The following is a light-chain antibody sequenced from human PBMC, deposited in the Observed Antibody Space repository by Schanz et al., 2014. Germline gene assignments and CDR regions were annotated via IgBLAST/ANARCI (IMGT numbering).Light chain of an antibody. Sequence: DLPWYQQKPGQAPNVLIYGASRRATGIPDTFSGSGSGTDFTLTISRLEPEDFAVYYCQHYSLSPLFGQVTKVDI. CDR2: GAS. CDR3: QHYSLSPL. CDR1: D. J-gene: IGKJ1*01. V-gene: IGKV3-20*01.